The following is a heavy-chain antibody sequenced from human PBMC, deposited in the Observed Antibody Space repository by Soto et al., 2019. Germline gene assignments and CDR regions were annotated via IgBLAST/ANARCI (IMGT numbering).Heavy chain of an antibody. D-gene: IGHD6-13*01. CDR3: ARGGSAGGNNWFDP. J-gene: IGHJ5*02. CDR1: GGTFSSYA. Sequence: SVKVSCKASGGTFSSYAISWVRQAPGQGLEWMGGIIPIFGTANYAQKFQGRVTITADESTSTAYMELSSLRSEDTAVYYCARGGSAGGNNWFDPWGQGTLVTVTS. CDR2: IIPIFGTA. V-gene: IGHV1-69*13.